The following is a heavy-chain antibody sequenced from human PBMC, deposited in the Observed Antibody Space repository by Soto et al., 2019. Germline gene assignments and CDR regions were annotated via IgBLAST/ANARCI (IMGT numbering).Heavy chain of an antibody. CDR2: IDPSNSST. CDR3: ARPQDRSSWLNFDS. Sequence: EVQLVQSGAEVKKPGESLRISCKGSGYSFTNYWINWVRQMPGKGLEWMGRIDPSNSSTNYSPSFQGHVTISADKSISTAYLQWSSLKAPDTAMYYCARPQDRSSWLNFDSWGQGTLVTVSS. D-gene: IGHD6-13*01. CDR1: GYSFTNYW. V-gene: IGHV5-10-1*03. J-gene: IGHJ4*02.